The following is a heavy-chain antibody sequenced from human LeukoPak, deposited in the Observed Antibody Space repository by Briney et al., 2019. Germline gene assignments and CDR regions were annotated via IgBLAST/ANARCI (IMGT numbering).Heavy chain of an antibody. CDR3: ARGGWRVVDTIDY. CDR2: ISAYNGNT. V-gene: IGHV1-18*01. D-gene: IGHD2-2*01. CDR1: GYTFTSYG. Sequence: GASVKVSCKASGYTFTSYGISWVRQAPGQGLEWMGWISAYNGNTNYAQRFQGRVTMTRDTSISTAYMELTGLRSDDTALYYCARGGWRVVDTIDYWGQGALVTVSS. J-gene: IGHJ4*02.